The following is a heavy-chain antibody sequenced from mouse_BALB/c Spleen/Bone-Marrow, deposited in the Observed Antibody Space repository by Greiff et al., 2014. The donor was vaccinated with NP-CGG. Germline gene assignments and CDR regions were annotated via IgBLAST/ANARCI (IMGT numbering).Heavy chain of an antibody. Sequence: LKQSGAELAKPGASVKMSCKASGYTFTDTWIHWIKQRPGQGLEWIGYINPSTGYAEYNQNFKDKATLTVDKSSSTAYMQLSSLTSEDSAVYYCAGDYWGQGTTLTVSS. CDR2: INPSTGYA. CDR1: GYTFTDTW. J-gene: IGHJ2*01. CDR3: AGDY. V-gene: IGHV1-7*01.